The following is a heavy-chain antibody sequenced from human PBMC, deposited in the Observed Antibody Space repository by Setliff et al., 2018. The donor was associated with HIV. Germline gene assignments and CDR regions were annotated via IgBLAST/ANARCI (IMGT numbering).Heavy chain of an antibody. D-gene: IGHD6-13*01. CDR2: INAGNGNT. V-gene: IGHV1-3*01. J-gene: IGHJ4*02. CDR1: GYTFTSYA. Sequence: ASVKVSCKASGYTFTSYAMHWVRQAPGQRLEWMGWINAGNGNTKYSQKFQGRVTITRDTPASTAYTELSSLRSEDTAVYYCAKTIAAAATLPFDFWGQGTLVTVSS. CDR3: AKTIAAAATLPFDF.